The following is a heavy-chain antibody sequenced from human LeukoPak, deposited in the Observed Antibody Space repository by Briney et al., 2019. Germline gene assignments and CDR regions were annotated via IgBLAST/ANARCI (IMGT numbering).Heavy chain of an antibody. CDR3: ARGLGSYGPDY. CDR2: INPDGSAT. D-gene: IGHD1-26*01. J-gene: IGHJ4*02. V-gene: IGHV3-7*03. CDR1: GFTFRSDW. Sequence: SGGSLRLSCAASGFTFRSDWMSWVRQSPEKGLEWAANINPDGSATYYVDSVKGRFIISRDNTKNSLYLQMNSLRAEDTAVYYCARGLGSYGPDYWGQGTLVTVSS.